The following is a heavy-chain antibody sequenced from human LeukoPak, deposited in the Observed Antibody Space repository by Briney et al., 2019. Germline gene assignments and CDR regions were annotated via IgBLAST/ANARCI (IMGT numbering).Heavy chain of an antibody. CDR2: VSGGGVST. V-gene: IGHV3-23*01. D-gene: IGHD2-15*01. CDR1: GFTFSSYG. CDR3: AKGGGANWFDP. Sequence: PGGSLRLSCVASGFTFSSYGMSWVRQAPGKGLEWVADVSGGGVSTYYADSVKGRFTISRDNSKTTVYLQMNSLRAEDTAVYYCAKGGGANWFDPWGQGTLVTVSS. J-gene: IGHJ5*02.